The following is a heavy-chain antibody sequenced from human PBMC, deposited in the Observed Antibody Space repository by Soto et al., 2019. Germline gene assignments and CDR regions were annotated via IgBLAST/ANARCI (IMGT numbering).Heavy chain of an antibody. CDR2: ISAYNGNT. CDR3: ARDDPVVNNWFDP. Sequence: AWVKGSCKVSGYPFTSYGLTWVRHAPGQGLEWMGWISAYNGNTNYAQKLQGRVTMTTDTSTSTAYMELRSLLSDDTAVYYCARDDPVVNNWFDPWGQGTLVTVSS. J-gene: IGHJ5*02. CDR1: GYPFTSYG. V-gene: IGHV1-18*01. D-gene: IGHD3-22*01.